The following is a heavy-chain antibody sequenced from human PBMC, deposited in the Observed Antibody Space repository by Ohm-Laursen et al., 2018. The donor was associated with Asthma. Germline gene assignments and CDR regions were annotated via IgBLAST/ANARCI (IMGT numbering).Heavy chain of an antibody. CDR2: INPNSGGT. V-gene: IGHV1-2*06. CDR1: GYTFTDYY. CDR3: ANSVGADYYDSSGYAFDI. J-gene: IGHJ3*02. Sequence: ASVKVSCKASGYTFTDYYMHWVRQAPGQGLEWMGRINPNSGGTNYAQKFQGRVTMTRDTSISTAYMELSRLRSDDTAVYYCANSVGADYYDSSGYAFDIWGQGTMVTVSS. D-gene: IGHD3-22*01.